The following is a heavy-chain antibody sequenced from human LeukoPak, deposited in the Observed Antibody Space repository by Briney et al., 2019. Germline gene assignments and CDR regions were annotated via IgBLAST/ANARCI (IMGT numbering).Heavy chain of an antibody. CDR3: ARLVYDFWSGSVYFDY. D-gene: IGHD3-3*01. CDR2: ISSSSSYI. V-gene: IGHV3-21*01. Sequence: GGSLRLSCAASGFTFSSYSMNWVRQAPGNGLEWVSSISSSSSYIFYSDSVKGRFTISRDNAKNSLYLQMNSLRAEDTAVYYCARLVYDFWSGSVYFDYWGQGTLVTVSS. J-gene: IGHJ4*02. CDR1: GFTFSSYS.